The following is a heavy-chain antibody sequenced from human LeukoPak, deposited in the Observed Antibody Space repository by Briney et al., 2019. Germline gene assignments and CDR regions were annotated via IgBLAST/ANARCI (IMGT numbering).Heavy chain of an antibody. D-gene: IGHD3-16*02. J-gene: IGHJ4*02. CDR1: GFTFDDYA. Sequence: GRPLRLSCAASGFTFDDYAMHWVRQAPGKGLEWVSGISWNSGSIGYADSVKGRFTISRDNAKNSLYLQMNSLRAEDTALYYCAKDIQYYDYVWGSYRYSPGFDYWGQGTLVTVSS. CDR2: ISWNSGSI. V-gene: IGHV3-9*01. CDR3: AKDIQYYDYVWGSYRYSPGFDY.